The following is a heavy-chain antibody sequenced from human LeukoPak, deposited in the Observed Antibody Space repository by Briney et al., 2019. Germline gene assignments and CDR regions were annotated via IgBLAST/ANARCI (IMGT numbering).Heavy chain of an antibody. D-gene: IGHD6-19*01. V-gene: IGHV3-30-3*01. CDR2: ISYDGSNK. Sequence: GGSLRLSCAASGFTFSSYAMHWVRQAPGKGLEWVAVISYDGSNKYYADSVKGRFTISRDNSKNTLYLQMNSLRAEDTAVYYCAKDQRVIAVAGTFDYWGQGTLVTVSS. CDR3: AKDQRVIAVAGTFDY. J-gene: IGHJ4*02. CDR1: GFTFSSYA.